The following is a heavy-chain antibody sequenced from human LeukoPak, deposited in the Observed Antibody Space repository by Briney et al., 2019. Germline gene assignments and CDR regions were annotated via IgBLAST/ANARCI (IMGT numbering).Heavy chain of an antibody. CDR3: ARDGPYSGSSFDY. J-gene: IGHJ4*02. V-gene: IGHV3-74*01. Sequence: GGSLRLSCAASGFTFSSYWMHWVRQAPGKGLVWVSRINTDGSSTNYADSVKGRFTISRDNAKNTLYLQMNSLRAEDTAMYYCARDGPYSGSSFDYWGQGTLVTVSS. CDR2: INTDGSST. D-gene: IGHD1-26*01. CDR1: GFTFSSYW.